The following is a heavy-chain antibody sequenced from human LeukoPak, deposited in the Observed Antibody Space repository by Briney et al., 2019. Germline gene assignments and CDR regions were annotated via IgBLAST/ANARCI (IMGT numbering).Heavy chain of an antibody. Sequence: SETLSLTCAVYGGSFSGYYWSWISQPPGKGLEWIGEINHSGSTNYNPSLKSRVTISVDTSKNQFSLKLSSVTAADTAVYYCARGGGYYYDSSGYYYWVYFDYWGQGTLVTVSS. CDR2: INHSGST. J-gene: IGHJ4*02. CDR3: ARGGGYYYDSSGYYYWVYFDY. D-gene: IGHD3-22*01. CDR1: GGSFSGYY. V-gene: IGHV4-34*01.